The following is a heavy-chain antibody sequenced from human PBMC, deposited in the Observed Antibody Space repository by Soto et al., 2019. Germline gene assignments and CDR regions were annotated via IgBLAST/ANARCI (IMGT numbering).Heavy chain of an antibody. Sequence: SVKVSCKASGGTFSSYAISWVRQAPGQGLEWMGGIIPIFGTANYAQKFQGRVTITADESTSTAYMELSSLRSEDTAVYYCARNLVGALYYYYGMDVWGQGTTVTVSS. D-gene: IGHD1-26*01. CDR2: IIPIFGTA. J-gene: IGHJ6*02. CDR3: ARNLVGALYYYYGMDV. CDR1: GGTFSSYA. V-gene: IGHV1-69*13.